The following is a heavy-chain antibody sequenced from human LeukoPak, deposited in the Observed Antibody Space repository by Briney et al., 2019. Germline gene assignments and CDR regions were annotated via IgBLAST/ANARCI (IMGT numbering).Heavy chain of an antibody. V-gene: IGHV3-23*01. J-gene: IGHJ4*02. CDR2: ISGSGGST. CDR1: GFTFNNYA. CDR3: TKRLDSSGYYYAPDY. Sequence: GGSLRLSCAASGFTFNNYAMSWVRQAPGKGLEWVSAISGSGGSTYYADSVKGRFTISRDNSKNTLYLQMNSLRAEDTAVYYCTKRLDSSGYYYAPDYWGQGTLVTVSS. D-gene: IGHD3-22*01.